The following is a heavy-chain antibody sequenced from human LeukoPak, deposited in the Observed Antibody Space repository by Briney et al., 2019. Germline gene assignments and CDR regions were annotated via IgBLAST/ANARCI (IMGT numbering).Heavy chain of an antibody. CDR2: VNPNSGHT. D-gene: IGHD2-15*01. CDR3: ARGAPGSYCSGGSCPYFDY. Sequence: ASVRVSCKASGYTFTSYDVNWVRQATGQGLEWMGWVNPNSGHTGYAQKFQGRVTMTTNTSISTAYMELSSLRSEDTAVYYCARGAPGSYCSGGSCPYFDYWGQGTLVSVSS. CDR1: GYTFTSYD. J-gene: IGHJ4*02. V-gene: IGHV1-8*01.